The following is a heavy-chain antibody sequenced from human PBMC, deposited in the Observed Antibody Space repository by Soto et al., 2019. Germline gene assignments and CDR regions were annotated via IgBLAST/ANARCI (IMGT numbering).Heavy chain of an antibody. V-gene: IGHV3-21*01. CDR3: ARYDSSGYYFGVVVY. J-gene: IGHJ4*02. Sequence: GGSLRLSCAASGFTFSSYSMNWVRQAPGKGLEWVSSISSSSSYIYYADSVKGRSTISRDNAKNSLYLQMNSLRAEDTAVYYCARYDSSGYYFGVVVYWGQGTLVTVSS. CDR1: GFTFSSYS. CDR2: ISSSSSYI. D-gene: IGHD3-22*01.